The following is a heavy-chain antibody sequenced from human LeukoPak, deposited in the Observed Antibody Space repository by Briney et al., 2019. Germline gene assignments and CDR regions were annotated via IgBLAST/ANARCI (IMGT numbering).Heavy chain of an antibody. D-gene: IGHD1-1*01. J-gene: IGHJ4*02. CDR1: GFTFSSYA. V-gene: IGHV3-23*01. CDR2: FSGSGGST. Sequence: PGGSLRLSCAASGFTFSSYAMSWVRQAPGKGLECISGFSGSGGSTYYADSVKGRFTISRDNSKNTLYLQMNSLRAEDTAVYYCARDLRNWDGGAYFDYWGQGTLVTVSS. CDR3: ARDLRNWDGGAYFDY.